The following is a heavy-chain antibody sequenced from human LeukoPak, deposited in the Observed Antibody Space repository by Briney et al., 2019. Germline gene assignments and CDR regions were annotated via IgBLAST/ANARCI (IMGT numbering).Heavy chain of an antibody. J-gene: IGHJ1*01. V-gene: IGHV6-1*01. CDR2: TYYRSKWYN. D-gene: IGHD1-1*01. CDR1: GDSVSSNSAA. Sequence: PSQTLSLTCAISGDSVSSNSAAWNWIRQSPSRGLEWLGRTYYRSKWYNDYAVSVKSRITINPDTSKNQFSLQLNSVTPEDTAVYYCVKGGLTLTTIYFHHWGQGTPVTVSS. CDR3: VKGGLTLTTIYFHH.